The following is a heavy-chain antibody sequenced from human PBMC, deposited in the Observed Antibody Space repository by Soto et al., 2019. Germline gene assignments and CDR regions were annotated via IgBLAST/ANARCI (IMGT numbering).Heavy chain of an antibody. CDR2: IYPGDSET. J-gene: IGHJ4*02. CDR3: ARIVEYYYNTSGYFLEN. V-gene: IGHV5-51*01. Sequence: GESLKISCKGSGYTFSAYWIAWVRQMPGKGLEWMGMIYPGDSETRYSPSFQGQVTISADKSITTAFLQWSSLKASDTAMYHCARIVEYYYNTSGYFLENWGQGTQVTV. CDR1: GYTFSAYW. D-gene: IGHD3-22*01.